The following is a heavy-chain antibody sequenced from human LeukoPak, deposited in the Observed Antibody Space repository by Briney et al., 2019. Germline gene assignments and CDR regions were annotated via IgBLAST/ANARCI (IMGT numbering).Heavy chain of an antibody. CDR2: IYYSGST. Sequence: PSETLSLTCTVSGGSISSGDYYWSWIRQPPGKGLEWIGYIYYSGSTYYNPSLKSRVTISVDTSKNQFSLKLSSVTAADTAVYYCARYSNYDLRGFDYWGQGTLVTVSS. J-gene: IGHJ4*02. CDR1: GGSISSGDYY. CDR3: ARYSNYDLRGFDY. D-gene: IGHD4-11*01. V-gene: IGHV4-30-4*08.